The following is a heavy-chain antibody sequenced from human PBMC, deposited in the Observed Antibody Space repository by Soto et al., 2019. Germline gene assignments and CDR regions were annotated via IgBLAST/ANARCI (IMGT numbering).Heavy chain of an antibody. CDR1: GFTFSSYW. CDR3: ARVPLWFGEKTDY. Sequence: AASGFTFSSYWMHWVRQAPGKGLVLVSRINSDGSSTSYADSVKGRFTISRDNAKNTLYLQMNSLRAEDTAVYDCARVPLWFGEKTDYWGQGTLVTVSS. J-gene: IGHJ4*02. V-gene: IGHV3-74*01. D-gene: IGHD3-10*01. CDR2: INSDGSST.